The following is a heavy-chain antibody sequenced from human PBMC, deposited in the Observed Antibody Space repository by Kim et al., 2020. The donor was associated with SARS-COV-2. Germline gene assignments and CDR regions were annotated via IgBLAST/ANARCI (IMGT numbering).Heavy chain of an antibody. Sequence: PSRKRRVTIAVDKSKNQFSQKLSSVTAADTAVYYCARSYCSGGSCYPFDYWGQGTLVTVSS. CDR3: ARSYCSGGSCYPFDY. J-gene: IGHJ4*02. V-gene: IGHV4-4*02. D-gene: IGHD2-15*01.